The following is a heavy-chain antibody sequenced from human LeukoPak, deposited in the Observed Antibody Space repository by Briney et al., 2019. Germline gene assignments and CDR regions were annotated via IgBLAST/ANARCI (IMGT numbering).Heavy chain of an antibody. D-gene: IGHD3-10*01. Sequence: GGSLRLSCAASGYSVTNNYMTWIRQPPGKGLDWVAHIYADGTTFYRDSAKGRFTLSRDNSQNKLFLQMNSLRADDTAVYYCVRGTSGYFDLWGRGALATVSS. CDR3: VRGTSGYFDL. V-gene: IGHV3-53*01. CDR1: GYSVTNNY. CDR2: IYADGTT. J-gene: IGHJ2*01.